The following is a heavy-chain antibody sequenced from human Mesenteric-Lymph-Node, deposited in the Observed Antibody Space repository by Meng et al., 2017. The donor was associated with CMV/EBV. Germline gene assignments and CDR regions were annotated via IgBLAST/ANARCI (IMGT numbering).Heavy chain of an antibody. CDR2: INPNSGGT. D-gene: IGHD3-3*01. V-gene: IGHV1-2*02. J-gene: IGHJ4*02. Sequence: ASVKVSCKASGYTFTGYYMHWVRQAPGQGLEWMGWINPNSGGTNYAQKFQGRVTMTRDTSISTAYMEVSRLRSDDTAVYYCARGKLVYDFWSGYYPLDYWGQGTLVTVSS. CDR3: ARGKLVYDFWSGYYPLDY. CDR1: GYTFTGYY.